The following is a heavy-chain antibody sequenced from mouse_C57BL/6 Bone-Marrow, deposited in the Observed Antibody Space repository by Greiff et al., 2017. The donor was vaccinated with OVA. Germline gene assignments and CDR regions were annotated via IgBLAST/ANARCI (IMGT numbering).Heavy chain of an antibody. Sequence: QVQLKQPGAELVKPGASVKLSCKASGYTFTSYWMHWVKQRPGQGLEWIGMIHPNSGSTNYNEKFKSKATLTVDKSSSTAYMQLSSLTSEDSAFYHCSSSYSSIYALFAYWGQVTLVTVSA. CDR1: GYTFTSYW. CDR3: SSSYSSIYALFAY. J-gene: IGHJ3*01. V-gene: IGHV1-64*01. CDR2: IHPNSGST. D-gene: IGHD2-5*01.